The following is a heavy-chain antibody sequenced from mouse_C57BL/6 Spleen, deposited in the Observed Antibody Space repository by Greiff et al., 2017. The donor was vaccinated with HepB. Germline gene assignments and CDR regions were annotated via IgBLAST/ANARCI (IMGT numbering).Heavy chain of an antibody. CDR1: GYTFTSYW. Sequence: QVQLQQPGAELVKPGASVKLSCKASGYTFTSYWMHWVKQRPGQGLEWIGMIHPNSGSTNYNEKFKSKATLTVDKSSSTAYMQLSSLTSEDSAVYYCARSEYYGSSYYYAMDYWGQGTSVTVSS. V-gene: IGHV1-64*01. J-gene: IGHJ4*01. CDR2: IHPNSGST. CDR3: ARSEYYGSSYYYAMDY. D-gene: IGHD1-1*01.